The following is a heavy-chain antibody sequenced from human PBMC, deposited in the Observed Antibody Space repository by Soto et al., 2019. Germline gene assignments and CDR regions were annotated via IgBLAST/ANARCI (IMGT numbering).Heavy chain of an antibody. V-gene: IGHV3-7*03. D-gene: IGHD3-9*01. J-gene: IGHJ4*02. CDR1: GFTFSSYW. Sequence: RRLSCAASGFTFSSYWMRWVRQAPGKGREWVANIKQDGSEKYYVDSVGGRFTISRDNAKNSLHLQMNSLRAEDTAVYYCARDRDWALHCWGPGTLVTVSS. CDR2: IKQDGSEK. CDR3: ARDRDWALHC.